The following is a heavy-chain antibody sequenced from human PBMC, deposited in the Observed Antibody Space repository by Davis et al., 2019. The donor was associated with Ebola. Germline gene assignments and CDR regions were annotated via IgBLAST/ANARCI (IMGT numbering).Heavy chain of an antibody. D-gene: IGHD4-11*01. CDR1: RGTFSSYA. Sequence: SVKVSCKASRGTFSSYAISWVRQAPGQGLEWMGGIITLFGTANYAQKFQGRVTITADESTSTAYMELSSLRSEAPAVYYSARDRLPVRLQYFGDYYYGMDVWSQGTTVTVSS. CDR3: ARDRLPVRLQYFGDYYYGMDV. V-gene: IGHV1-69*13. CDR2: IITLFGTA. J-gene: IGHJ6*02.